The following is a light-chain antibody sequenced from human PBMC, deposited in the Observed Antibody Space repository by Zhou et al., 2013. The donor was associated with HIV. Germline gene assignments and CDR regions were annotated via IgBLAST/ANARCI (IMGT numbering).Light chain of an antibody. Sequence: FQMTQSPSTLSASVGDRVTITCRASQSIGTWLAWYQHKAGKAPKLLIYKASSLQSGVPPRFSGSGSGTEFTLTISSLQPDDFATFYCQNYNDYVWTFGQGTKVEI. CDR1: QSIGTW. CDR3: QNYNDYVWT. V-gene: IGKV1-5*03. CDR2: KAS. J-gene: IGKJ1*01.